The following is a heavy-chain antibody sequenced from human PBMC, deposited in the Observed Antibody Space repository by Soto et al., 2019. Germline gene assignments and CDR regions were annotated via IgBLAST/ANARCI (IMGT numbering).Heavy chain of an antibody. J-gene: IGHJ6*02. CDR2: IYYSGST. CDR1: RGSLSSYY. D-gene: IGHD2-2*01. CDR3: ARGGGYCSSTSCYYYYGMDV. Sequence: SVTLPRTCTVARGSLSSYYWSWIRQPPGKGLEWIGYIYYSGSTNYNPSLKSRVTISVDTSKNQFSLKLSSVTAADTAVYYCARGGGYCSSTSCYYYYGMDVWGQGTTVTVSS. V-gene: IGHV4-59*01.